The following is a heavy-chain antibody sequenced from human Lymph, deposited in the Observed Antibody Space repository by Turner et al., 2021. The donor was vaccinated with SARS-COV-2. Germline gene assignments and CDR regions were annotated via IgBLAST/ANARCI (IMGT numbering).Heavy chain of an antibody. CDR2: ISYDGSNK. CDR3: ARDVGAALDY. CDR1: GFTFSSYA. Sequence: QVQLVESGGGVVQPGRFLRLSCAASGFTFSSYAMHWVRQAPGKGLEWVALISYDGSNKYYADSVKGRFTISRDNYKNTLYLQMNSLRAEDTAVYYCARDVGAALDYWGQGTLVTVSS. D-gene: IGHD6-25*01. V-gene: IGHV3-30-3*01. J-gene: IGHJ4*02.